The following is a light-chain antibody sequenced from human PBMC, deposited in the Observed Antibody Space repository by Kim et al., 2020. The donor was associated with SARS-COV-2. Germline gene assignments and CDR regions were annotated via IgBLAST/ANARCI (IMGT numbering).Light chain of an antibody. Sequence: ALGQTGRITCQGDSLRSFYASWYQQKPGQAPVLVIFGKNNRPSGIPDRFSGSNSRNTASLTITGAQAEDEADYYCNSRDSSGNHLVFGGGTQLTVL. V-gene: IGLV3-19*01. CDR1: SLRSFY. CDR2: GKN. CDR3: NSRDSSGNHLV. J-gene: IGLJ2*01.